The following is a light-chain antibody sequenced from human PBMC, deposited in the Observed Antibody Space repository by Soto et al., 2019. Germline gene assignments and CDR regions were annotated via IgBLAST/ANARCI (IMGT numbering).Light chain of an antibody. J-gene: IGLJ3*02. Sequence: QSVLTQPPSASGTPGQRVTISCSGSSSNIGSFIVSWYQQLPGTAPKLLFYGNNHRPSGVPDRFSGSKSGTSASLAISGLQSGDEADYYCAAWDDSLDAWVFGGGTQLTVL. CDR3: AAWDDSLDAWV. CDR2: GNN. CDR1: SSNIGSFI. V-gene: IGLV1-44*01.